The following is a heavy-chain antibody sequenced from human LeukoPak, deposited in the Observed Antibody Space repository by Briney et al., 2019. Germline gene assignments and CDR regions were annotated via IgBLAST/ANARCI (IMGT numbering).Heavy chain of an antibody. CDR1: GGSISSYY. V-gene: IGHV4-59*08. J-gene: IGHJ5*02. Sequence: ETLSLTCTVSGGSISSYYWSWIRQPPGKGLEWIGYIYYSGSTNYNPSLKSRVTISVDTSKNQFSLKLSSVTAADTAVYYCARRAVVVVPAAIQWRVAQHWFDPWGQGTLVTVSS. CDR2: IYYSGST. D-gene: IGHD2-2*01. CDR3: ARRAVVVVPAAIQWRVAQHWFDP.